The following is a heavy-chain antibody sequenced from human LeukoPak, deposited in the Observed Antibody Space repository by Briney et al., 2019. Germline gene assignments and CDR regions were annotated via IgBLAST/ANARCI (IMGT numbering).Heavy chain of an antibody. CDR3: ARDNPPDY. Sequence: GGSLRLSCVASGFTFSSSWMSWVRQAPGKGLEWVTNIKQDGSEKSYVESVRGRFTISRDNAKNSLYLQLNSLRAEDTALYYCARDNPPDYWGQGTLVTVSS. CDR2: IKQDGSEK. CDR1: GFTFSSSW. J-gene: IGHJ4*02. V-gene: IGHV3-7*03.